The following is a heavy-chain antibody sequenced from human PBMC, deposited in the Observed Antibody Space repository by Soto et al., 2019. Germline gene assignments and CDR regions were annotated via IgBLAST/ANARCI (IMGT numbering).Heavy chain of an antibody. CDR1: GASITNFY. CDR2: IYTRGGT. J-gene: IGHJ4*02. V-gene: IGHV4-4*07. D-gene: IGHD3-16*01. Sequence: SETLSLTCPVSGASITNFYWSWIRQSASKGLEWIGRIYTRGGTDYNPSLKSRVIMSIDTSKNQVSLTLSSVTAADTAIYYCARGGAYYFDSWGQGILVTVSS. CDR3: ARGGAYYFDS.